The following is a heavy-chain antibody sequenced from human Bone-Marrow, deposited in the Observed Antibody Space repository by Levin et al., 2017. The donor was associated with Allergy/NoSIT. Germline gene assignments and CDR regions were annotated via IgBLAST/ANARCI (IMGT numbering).Heavy chain of an antibody. CDR2: FDPEEDGI. CDR1: GYTLSQLS. V-gene: IGHV1-24*01. Sequence: ASVKVSCKVSGYTLSQLSIHWVRQAPGKGLEWMGGFDPEEDGILYAQRFQGRLTMTEDTSTNTISMVLSSLRSDDTAVYYCAREGAGFDYWGQGTLVTVSS. J-gene: IGHJ4*02. D-gene: IGHD1-26*01. CDR3: AREGAGFDY.